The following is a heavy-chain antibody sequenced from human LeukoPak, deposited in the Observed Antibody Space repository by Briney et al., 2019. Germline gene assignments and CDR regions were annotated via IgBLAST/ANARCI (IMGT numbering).Heavy chain of an antibody. CDR3: ARAGDTAMVVDV. V-gene: IGHV1-2*02. CDR2: INPNSGGT. CDR1: GYTFTGYY. J-gene: IGHJ6*02. D-gene: IGHD5-18*01. Sequence: ASVKVSCKASGYTFTGYYMHWVRQAPGQGLEWMEWINPNSGGTNYAQKFQGRVTMTRDTSISTAHMELSRLRSDDTAVYYCARAGDTAMVVDVWGQGTTVTVSS.